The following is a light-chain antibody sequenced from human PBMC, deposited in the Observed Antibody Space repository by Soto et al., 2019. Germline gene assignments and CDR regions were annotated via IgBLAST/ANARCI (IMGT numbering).Light chain of an antibody. Sequence: IQMTQSPSSLSASAGDRATITCRASQGISTYLDWYQQKPGKAPKLLIYAASSLQSGVPSRFSGSGSETDFTLTISSLQPEDFATYSCQQSYSTTWTFGQGTKVDIK. V-gene: IGKV1-39*01. J-gene: IGKJ1*01. CDR3: QQSYSTTWT. CDR2: AAS. CDR1: QGISTY.